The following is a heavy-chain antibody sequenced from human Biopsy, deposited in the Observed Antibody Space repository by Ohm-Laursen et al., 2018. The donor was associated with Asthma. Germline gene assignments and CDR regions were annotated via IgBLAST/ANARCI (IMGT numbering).Heavy chain of an antibody. CDR3: ARDIVATMIGYYYYGMDV. CDR2: IKHDGTEK. V-gene: IGHV3-7*01. CDR1: GFTFSSYS. Sequence: SLRLSCSASGFTFSSYSMSWFRQEPGKGLEWVANIKHDGTEKNHVDSLKGRFTISRDNAKNSLYLQMTSLRAEDTAVYYCARDIVATMIGYYYYGMDVWGQGTTVTVSS. D-gene: IGHD5-12*01. J-gene: IGHJ6*02.